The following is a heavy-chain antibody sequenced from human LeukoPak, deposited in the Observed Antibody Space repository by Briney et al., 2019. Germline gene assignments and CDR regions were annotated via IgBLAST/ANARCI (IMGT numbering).Heavy chain of an antibody. CDR1: GGSISTYY. CDR2: IYYSGST. Sequence: PSETLSLTCTVSGGSISTYYGNWIRQAPGKGLEWIGYIYYSGSTNYNPSLKSRVTMSVDTSRNQFSLKLSSVTAADTAVYYCARAAARDYYYDSSGYYDYWGQGTLVTVSS. CDR3: ARAAARDYYYDSSGYYDY. D-gene: IGHD3-22*01. V-gene: IGHV4-59*01. J-gene: IGHJ4*02.